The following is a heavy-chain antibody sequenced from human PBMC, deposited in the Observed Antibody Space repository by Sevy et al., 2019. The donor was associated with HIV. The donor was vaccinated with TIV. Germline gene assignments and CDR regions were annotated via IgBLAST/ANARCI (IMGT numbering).Heavy chain of an antibody. D-gene: IGHD3-22*01. CDR3: ARERHYESSGPFGN. Sequence: GGSLRLSCAASGFTFSTYNHYWMTWVRQAPGKGLEWVANIKEDGSDKYYVDSVKGRFTISRDNAKNSVYLQMNSLRAEDTAVYYCARERHYESSGPFGNWGQGILVTVSS. CDR1: GFTFSTYNHYW. CDR2: IKEDGSDK. V-gene: IGHV3-7*01. J-gene: IGHJ4*02.